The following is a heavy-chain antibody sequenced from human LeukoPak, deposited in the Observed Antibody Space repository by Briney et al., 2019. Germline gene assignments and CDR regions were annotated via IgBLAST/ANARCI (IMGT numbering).Heavy chain of an antibody. Sequence: SDTLSLTCTVSSGSINSYYWGWVRQPAGRGLEWIGRIYTTGKTDYNPSLKRRLTMSVDTSKRQFSLNLRSVTAADTAIYYCARHGYTASHYFLDFWSQGTLVTVSS. CDR3: ARHGYTASHYFLDF. D-gene: IGHD3-16*01. CDR2: IYTTGKT. CDR1: SGSINSYY. V-gene: IGHV4-4*07. J-gene: IGHJ4*02.